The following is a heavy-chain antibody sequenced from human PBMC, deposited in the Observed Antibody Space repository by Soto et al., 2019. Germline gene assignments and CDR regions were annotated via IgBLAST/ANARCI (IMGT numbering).Heavy chain of an antibody. J-gene: IGHJ4*02. V-gene: IGHV2-26*01. D-gene: IGHD6-19*01. CDR1: GFSLSNARMG. CDR2: IFSNDEK. Sequence: QVTLKESGPVLVKPTETLTLTCTVSGFSLSNARMGVSWIRQPPGKALEWLAHIFSNDEKSYSTSLKSRLTISKDTSKSQVVLTMTNVDPVDTATYYCARILSSGWYYFDYWGQGTLVTVSS. CDR3: ARILSSGWYYFDY.